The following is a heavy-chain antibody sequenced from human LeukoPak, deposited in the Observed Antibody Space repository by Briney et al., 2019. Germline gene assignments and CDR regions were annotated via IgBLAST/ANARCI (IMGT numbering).Heavy chain of an antibody. CDR3: ARGQDYYDSSVLGY. J-gene: IGHJ4*02. CDR1: GGSISSGSYY. D-gene: IGHD3-22*01. Sequence: SQTLSLTCTVSGGSISSGSYYWSWIRQPPGKGLEWIGYIYYSGSTNYNPSLKSRVTISVDTSKNQFSLKLSSVTAADTAVYYCARGQDYYDSSVLGYWGQGTLVTVSS. V-gene: IGHV4-61*01. CDR2: IYYSGST.